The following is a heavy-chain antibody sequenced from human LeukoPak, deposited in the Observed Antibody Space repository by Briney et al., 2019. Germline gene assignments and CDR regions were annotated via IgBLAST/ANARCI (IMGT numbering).Heavy chain of an antibody. CDR1: GFTFSSYA. CDR3: AKAVNFDWLPNDN. CDR2: ISGSGGST. Sequence: GGSLRLSCAVSGFTFSSYAMSWVRQAPGKGLEWVSAISGSGGSTYYADSVKGRFTISRDNSKNTLYLQMNSLRAEDTAVYYCAKAVNFDWLPNDNWGQGTLVTVSS. V-gene: IGHV3-23*01. J-gene: IGHJ4*02. D-gene: IGHD3-9*01.